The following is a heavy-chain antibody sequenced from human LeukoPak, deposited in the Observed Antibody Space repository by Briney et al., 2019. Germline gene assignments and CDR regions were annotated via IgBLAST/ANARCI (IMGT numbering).Heavy chain of an antibody. D-gene: IGHD6-19*01. J-gene: IGHJ4*02. CDR3: AKEQMAGAFDY. Sequence: PGRSLRLSCAASGFTFDDYAMHWVRQAPGKGLEWVSGISWNSGSIGYADSVKGRFTIPRDNAKNSLYLQMNSLRAEDTALYYCAKEQMAGAFDYWGQGTLVTVSS. V-gene: IGHV3-9*01. CDR1: GFTFDDYA. CDR2: ISWNSGSI.